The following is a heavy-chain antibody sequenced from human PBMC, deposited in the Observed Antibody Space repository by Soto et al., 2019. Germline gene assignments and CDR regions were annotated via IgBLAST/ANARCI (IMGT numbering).Heavy chain of an antibody. CDR3: ARTYYDFWSGPNYYYYMDV. CDR1: GFTVSSNY. Sequence: GGSLRLSCAASGFTVSSNYMSWVRQAPGKGLEWVSVIYSGGSTYYADSVKGRSTISRDNSRNTLYLQMNSLRAEDTAVYYCARTYYDFWSGPNYYYYMDVWGKGTTVTVSS. V-gene: IGHV3-66*01. CDR2: IYSGGST. J-gene: IGHJ6*03. D-gene: IGHD3-3*01.